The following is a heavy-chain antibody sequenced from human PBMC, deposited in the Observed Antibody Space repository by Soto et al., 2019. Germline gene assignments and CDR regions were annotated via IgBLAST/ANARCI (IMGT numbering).Heavy chain of an antibody. CDR2: ISAHNGNT. Sequence: QVHLVQSGAEVKKPGASVKVSCKGSGYGFTTYGITWVRQAPGQGLEWMAWISAHNGNTNYAQKLQGRVTVTRDTSTSTAYMKLRSLRADDTAVYYCARGRYGDYWGQGARVTVSS. CDR3: ARGRYGDY. CDR1: GYGFTTYG. D-gene: IGHD1-1*01. V-gene: IGHV1-18*01. J-gene: IGHJ4*02.